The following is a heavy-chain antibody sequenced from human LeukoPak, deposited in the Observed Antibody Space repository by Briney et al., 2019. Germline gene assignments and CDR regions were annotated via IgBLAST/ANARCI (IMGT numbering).Heavy chain of an antibody. Sequence: GSSVKVSCKASGGTFSSYAISWVRQAPGQGLERMGGIIPFFGTANYAPKFQGRVTLIADESTSTAYMELSSLRSEDTAVYYCARDYGDYFDYWGQGTLVTVSS. CDR3: ARDYGDYFDY. CDR1: GGTFSSYA. CDR2: IIPFFGTA. V-gene: IGHV1-69*01. J-gene: IGHJ4*02. D-gene: IGHD4-17*01.